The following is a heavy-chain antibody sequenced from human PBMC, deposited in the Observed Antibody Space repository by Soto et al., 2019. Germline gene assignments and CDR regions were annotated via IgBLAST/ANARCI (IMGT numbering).Heavy chain of an antibody. J-gene: IGHJ3*02. CDR1: GFSFSSYW. CDR3: ARELNYDFWSGDAFDI. D-gene: IGHD3-3*01. CDR2: IKQDGSEK. V-gene: IGHV3-7*01. Sequence: PGGSLRLSCAASGFSFSSYWMSWVRQAPGEGLEWVANIKQDGSEKYYVDSVKGRFTISRDNAKNSLYLQMNSLRAEDTAVYYCARELNYDFWSGDAFDIWGQGTMVTVSS.